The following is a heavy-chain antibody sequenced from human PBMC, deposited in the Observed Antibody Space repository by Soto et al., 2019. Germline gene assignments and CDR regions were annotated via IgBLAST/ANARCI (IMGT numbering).Heavy chain of an antibody. Sequence: ASVKVSCKAAGYTFTSYGISWGRQAPGQGLEWMGWISAYNGNTNYAQKLQGRVTMTTDTSTSTAYMELRSLRSDDTAVYYCARDVADDSSGYSDYWGQGTLVTVSS. V-gene: IGHV1-18*01. CDR2: ISAYNGNT. J-gene: IGHJ4*02. CDR1: GYTFTSYG. D-gene: IGHD3-22*01. CDR3: ARDVADDSSGYSDY.